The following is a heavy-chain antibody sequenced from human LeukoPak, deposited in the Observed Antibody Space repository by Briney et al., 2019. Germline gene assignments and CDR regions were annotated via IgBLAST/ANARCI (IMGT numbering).Heavy chain of an antibody. CDR2: IYYSGST. V-gene: IGHV4-39*01. CDR1: GDSINSGPYY. J-gene: IGHJ4*02. D-gene: IGHD3-16*01. CDR3: VMITFGGEWYYFDY. Sequence: PSETLSLTCTVSGDSINSGPYYWSWIRQPPGKGLEWIGSIYYSGSTYYNPSLKSRVTISVDTSKNQFSLKLSSVTAADTAVYYCVMITFGGEWYYFDYWGQGTLVTVSS.